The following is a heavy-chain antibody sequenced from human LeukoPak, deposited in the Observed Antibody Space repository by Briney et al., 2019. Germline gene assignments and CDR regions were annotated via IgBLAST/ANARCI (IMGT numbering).Heavy chain of an antibody. Sequence: GASVKVSCKASCYTFTSYGISWVRQAPGQGLEWMGWISAYNGNTNYAQKLQGRVTMTTDTSTSTAYMELRSLRSDDTAVYYFARVQWLNQAFDIWGQGTMVTVSS. CDR2: ISAYNGNT. CDR1: CYTFTSYG. V-gene: IGHV1-18*01. CDR3: ARVQWLNQAFDI. D-gene: IGHD6-19*01. J-gene: IGHJ3*02.